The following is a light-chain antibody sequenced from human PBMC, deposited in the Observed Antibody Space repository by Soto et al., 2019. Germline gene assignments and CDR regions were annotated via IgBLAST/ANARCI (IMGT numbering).Light chain of an antibody. CDR3: SSYTSISTHV. Sequence: QSVLTQPASVSGSPGQSITISCTGTSSDVGAYNFVSWYQQHPGKVPKLMIFDVSSRPSGVSDRFSGSKSGNTASLTISGLQAEDDCDYYCSSYTSISTHVFGSGTKLTVL. CDR1: SSDVGAYNF. V-gene: IGLV2-14*03. CDR2: DVS. J-gene: IGLJ1*01.